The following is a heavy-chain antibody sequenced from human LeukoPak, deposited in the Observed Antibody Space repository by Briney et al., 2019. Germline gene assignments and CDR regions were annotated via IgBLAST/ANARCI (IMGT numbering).Heavy chain of an antibody. D-gene: IGHD5-12*01. CDR2: INPNRGGT. Sequence: ASVKVSCKASGYTFTGYYMHWVRQAPGQGLEWMGWINPNRGGTNYAQKFQGRVTMTRDTSISTAYMELSRLRSDDTAVYYCARGVSNVDIVATILFDYWGQGTLVTVSS. CDR1: GYTFTGYY. V-gene: IGHV1-2*02. CDR3: ARGVSNVDIVATILFDY. J-gene: IGHJ4*02.